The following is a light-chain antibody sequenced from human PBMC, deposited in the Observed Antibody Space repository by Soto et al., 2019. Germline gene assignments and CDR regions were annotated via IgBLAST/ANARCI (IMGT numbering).Light chain of an antibody. CDR3: KSYAGSNTDV. V-gene: IGLV2-8*01. CDR1: KNDVGFYDF. J-gene: IGLJ1*01. CDR2: EVV. Sequence: QSALTQPPFASGSPGQSVTISCTGTKNDVGFYDFVSWYQHHPGKAPRLIIYEVVQRPSGVPDRFSGSKSGNTASLTVSGLQAADEADYFCKSYAGSNTDVFGSGTKVTVL.